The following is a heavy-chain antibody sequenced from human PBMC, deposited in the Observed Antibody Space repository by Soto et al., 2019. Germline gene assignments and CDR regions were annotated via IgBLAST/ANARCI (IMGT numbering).Heavy chain of an antibody. V-gene: IGHV3-74*01. J-gene: IGHJ5*02. CDR1: GFTFSSYW. D-gene: IGHD3-3*01. Sequence: GGSLRLSCAASGFTFSSYWMHWVRQAPGKGLVWVSRINSDGSSTSYADSVKGRFTISRDNAKNTLYLQMNSLRAEDTAVYYCAREVPYYDFWSGYYVGCWFDPWGQGTLVTVSS. CDR3: AREVPYYDFWSGYYVGCWFDP. CDR2: INSDGSST.